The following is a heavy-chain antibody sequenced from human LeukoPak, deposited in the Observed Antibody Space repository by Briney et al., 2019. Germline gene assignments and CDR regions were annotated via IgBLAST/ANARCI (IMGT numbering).Heavy chain of an antibody. D-gene: IGHD6-19*01. CDR1: GGSFSGYY. CDR2: INHSGST. CDR3: ASLAVAGTIDY. Sequence: PSETLSLTCAVYGGSFSGYYWSWIRQPPGKGLEWIGEINHSGSTNYNPSLKSRVTISVDTSKNQFSLKLSSVTAADTAVYYCASLAVAGTIDYWGQGTLVTVSS. V-gene: IGHV4-34*01. J-gene: IGHJ4*02.